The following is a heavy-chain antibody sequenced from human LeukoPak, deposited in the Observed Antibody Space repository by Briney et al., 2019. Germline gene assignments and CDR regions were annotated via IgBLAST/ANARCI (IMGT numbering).Heavy chain of an antibody. V-gene: IGHV4-59*08. J-gene: IGHJ5*02. CDR3: ARHSPSGSYYGGWFDP. D-gene: IGHD1-26*01. CDR2: IYYSGST. CDR1: GGSISSYY. Sequence: SETLSLTCTVSGGSISSYYWSWIRQPPGKGLEWIGYIYYSGSTNYNPSLKSRVTISVDTSKNQFSLKLSSVTAADTAVYYCARHSPSGSYYGGWFDPWGQGILVTVSS.